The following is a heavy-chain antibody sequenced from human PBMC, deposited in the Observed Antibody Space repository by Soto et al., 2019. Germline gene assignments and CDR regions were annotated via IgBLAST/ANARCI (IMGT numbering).Heavy chain of an antibody. CDR3: AKDAYSSSSPWAFDI. J-gene: IGHJ3*02. Sequence: GGSLRLSCAASGFTFSSYSMNWVRQAPGKGLEWVSSISSSSSYIYYADSVKGRFTISRDNAKNTLYLQMNSLRAEDTAVYYCAKDAYSSSSPWAFDIWGQGTMVTVSS. CDR2: ISSSSSYI. D-gene: IGHD6-13*01. CDR1: GFTFSSYS. V-gene: IGHV3-21*04.